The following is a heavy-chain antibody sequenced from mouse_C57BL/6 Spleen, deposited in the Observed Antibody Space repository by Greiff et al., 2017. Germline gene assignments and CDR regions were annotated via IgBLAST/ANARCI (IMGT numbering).Heavy chain of an antibody. CDR1: GFSLSTSGMG. CDR3: ARSPLGDWYFDV. D-gene: IGHD4-1*01. J-gene: IGHJ1*03. V-gene: IGHV8-12*01. Sequence: QSSQTLSLTCSFSGFSLSTSGMGVSWIRQPSGKGLEWLAHIYWDDDKRYNPSLKSRLTISKDTSRNQVFLKITSVDTADTATYYCARSPLGDWYFDVWGTGTTVTVSS. CDR2: IYWDDDK.